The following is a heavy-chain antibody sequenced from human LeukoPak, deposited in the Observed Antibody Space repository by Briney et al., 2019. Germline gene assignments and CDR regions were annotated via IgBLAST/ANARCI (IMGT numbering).Heavy chain of an antibody. CDR2: INPSGGST. D-gene: IGHD3-3*01. Sequence: ASVKVSCKASGYTFTSYYMHWVRQAPGQGLEWMGIINPSGGSTSYAQKFQGRVTMTRDTSTSTVYMELSSLRSDDTAVYYCARDREYYDFWSGYYLFDYWGQGTLVTVSS. V-gene: IGHV1-46*01. CDR3: ARDREYYDFWSGYYLFDY. J-gene: IGHJ4*02. CDR1: GYTFTSYY.